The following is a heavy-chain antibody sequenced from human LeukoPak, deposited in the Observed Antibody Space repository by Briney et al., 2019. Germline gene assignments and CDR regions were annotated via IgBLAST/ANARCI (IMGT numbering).Heavy chain of an antibody. CDR1: GFTVSGSF. CDR3: ATMVRGVYYFDY. D-gene: IGHD3-10*01. J-gene: IGHJ4*02. CDR2: IYSGGST. V-gene: IGHV3-53*01. Sequence: GGSLRLSCAASGFTVSGSFMSWVRQAPGKGLEWVSVIYSGGSTYYADSVKGRFTISRDNSKNTLYLQMNSLRAEDTAMYYCATMVRGVYYFDYWGQGTLVTVSS.